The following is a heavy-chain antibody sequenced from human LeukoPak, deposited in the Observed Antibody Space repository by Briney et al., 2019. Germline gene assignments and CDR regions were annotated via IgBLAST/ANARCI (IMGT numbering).Heavy chain of an antibody. CDR2: IYPGDSDT. Sequence: GESLKISCKGSGYSFTSYWIGWVRQMPGKGLEWMGIIYPGDSDTRHSPSFQGQVTISADKSISTAYLQWSSLKASDTAMYYCARLAGYSSGWYYFDYWGQGTLVTVSS. CDR3: ARLAGYSSGWYYFDY. CDR1: GYSFTSYW. D-gene: IGHD6-19*01. J-gene: IGHJ4*02. V-gene: IGHV5-51*01.